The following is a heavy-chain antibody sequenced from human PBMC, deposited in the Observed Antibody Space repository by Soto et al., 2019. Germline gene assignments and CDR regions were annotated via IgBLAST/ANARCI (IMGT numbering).Heavy chain of an antibody. D-gene: IGHD2-8*01. J-gene: IGHJ5*02. V-gene: IGHV4-38-2*02. CDR2: IYSTGNT. CDR3: ARGAPVRFDP. Sequence: SETLSLTCTVSGDSIRSSSYWGWIRQPPGKGLEWIGSIYSTGNTYYNPSLNSQVTISVDTSKNQFSLKLSSVTAADTAVYYCARGAPVRFDPWGQGTLVTVSS. CDR1: GDSIRSSSY.